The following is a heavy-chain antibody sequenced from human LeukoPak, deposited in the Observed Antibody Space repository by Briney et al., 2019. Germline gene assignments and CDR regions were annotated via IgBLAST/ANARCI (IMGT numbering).Heavy chain of an antibody. Sequence: GGSLRLSCAASGFSFDDYGMSWVRQAPGKGLEWVSAISGSGGSTYYADSVKGRFTISRDNSKNTLYLQMNSLRAEDTAVYYCARGSDLDYWGQGTLVTVSS. J-gene: IGHJ4*02. CDR3: ARGSDLDY. CDR2: ISGSGGST. V-gene: IGHV3-23*01. CDR1: GFSFDDYG.